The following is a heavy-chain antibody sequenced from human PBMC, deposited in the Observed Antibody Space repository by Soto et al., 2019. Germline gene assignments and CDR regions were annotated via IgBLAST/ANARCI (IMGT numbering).Heavy chain of an antibody. CDR2: MNPNSGNT. CDR3: ARVGYCSSTSCLDAFDI. Sequence: QVQLVQSGAEVKKPGASVKVSCKASGYTFTSYDINWVRQATGQGLEWMGWMNPNSGNTGYAQKFQGRVTMTRNTSISTAYMELSSLRSEESALYYCARVGYCSSTSCLDAFDIWGQGTMVTVSS. D-gene: IGHD2-2*01. CDR1: GYTFTSYD. J-gene: IGHJ3*02. V-gene: IGHV1-8*01.